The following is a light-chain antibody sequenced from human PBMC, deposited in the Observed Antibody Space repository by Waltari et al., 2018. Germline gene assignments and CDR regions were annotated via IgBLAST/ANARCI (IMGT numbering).Light chain of an antibody. CDR2: EVS. J-gene: IGLJ2*01. CDR3: CSYAGSSTLV. Sequence: QSALTQPASVSGSPGQSITTSCTGTSSDVGTAILVSWYQQHPGKAPKLMIYEVSKRPSGVSNRFSGSKSGNTASLTISGLQAEDEADYYCCSYAGSSTLVFGGGTKLTVL. V-gene: IGLV2-23*02. CDR1: SSDVGTAIL.